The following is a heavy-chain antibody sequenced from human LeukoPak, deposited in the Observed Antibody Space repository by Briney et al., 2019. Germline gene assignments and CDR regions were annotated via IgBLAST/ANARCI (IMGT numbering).Heavy chain of an antibody. Sequence: PGGSLRLSCVGSGFTFSNYWMHWGRQAPGKGLVWVSRINPDGGVTNYADSVKGRFTISRDNAKNSLYLQMNSLRAEDTAVYYCAKDASRELRFLDWLLSYFDYWGQGTLVTVSS. CDR2: INPDGGVT. D-gene: IGHD3-3*01. CDR1: GFTFSNYW. V-gene: IGHV3-74*01. J-gene: IGHJ4*02. CDR3: AKDASRELRFLDWLLSYFDY.